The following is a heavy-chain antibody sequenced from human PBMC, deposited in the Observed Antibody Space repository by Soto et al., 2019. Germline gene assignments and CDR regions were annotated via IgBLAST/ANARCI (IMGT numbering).Heavy chain of an antibody. CDR1: GDSVSSGSAA. CDR3: TRGGHGFTVFRMDV. V-gene: IGHV6-1*01. Sequence: PSPTLSLTCAISGDSVSSGSAAWNWIRQSPSRGLEWLGRTYYRTKWYNEYAISARSHITINPDTSKNQFSLQLSSVTPEDTAVYYCTRGGHGFTVFRMDVWGQGTTVTVSS. CDR2: TYYRTKWYN. J-gene: IGHJ6*02. D-gene: IGHD4-4*01.